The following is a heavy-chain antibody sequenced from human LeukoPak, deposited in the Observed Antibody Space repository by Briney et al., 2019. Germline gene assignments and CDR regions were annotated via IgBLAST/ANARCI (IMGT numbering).Heavy chain of an antibody. J-gene: IGHJ4*02. CDR2: IRYDGSNK. V-gene: IGHV3-30*02. Sequence: GGSLRLSCAASGVTFSSYAMSWVRQAPGKGLEWVAFIRYDGSNKYYADSVKGRFTISRDNSKNTLYLQMNSLRAEDTAVYYCAKRKLLIAAAGSDSGAFDYWGQGTLVTVSS. CDR1: GVTFSSYA. CDR3: AKRKLLIAAAGSDSGAFDY. D-gene: IGHD6-13*01.